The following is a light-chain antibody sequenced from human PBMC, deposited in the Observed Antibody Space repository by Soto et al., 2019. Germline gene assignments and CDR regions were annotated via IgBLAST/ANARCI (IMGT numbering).Light chain of an antibody. Sequence: DMEMTQSPSSLSASVGDRVTITCRASQSISNYLNWYQHKPGKHPKILIYAASSLQSGVPTRFSGSGSGTDFTLTISSLQPEDFATYYCQQCYSTPLTFGGGTKIEIK. CDR3: QQCYSTPLT. CDR1: QSISNY. CDR2: AAS. J-gene: IGKJ4*01. V-gene: IGKV1-39*01.